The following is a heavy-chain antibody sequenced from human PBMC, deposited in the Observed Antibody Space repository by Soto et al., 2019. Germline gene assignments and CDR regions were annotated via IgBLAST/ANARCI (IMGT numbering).Heavy chain of an antibody. CDR3: ARVWVAPGGMDV. D-gene: IGHD1-26*01. V-gene: IGHV3-33*01. CDR2: IWYDGSNK. CDR1: GFTFSSYG. Sequence: PGGSLRLSCAASGFTFSSYGMHWVRQAPGKGLEWVAVIWYDGSNKYYADSVKGRFTISRDNSKNTLYLQMNSLRAEDTAVYYCARVWVAPGGMDVWGQGTTVTVSS. J-gene: IGHJ6*02.